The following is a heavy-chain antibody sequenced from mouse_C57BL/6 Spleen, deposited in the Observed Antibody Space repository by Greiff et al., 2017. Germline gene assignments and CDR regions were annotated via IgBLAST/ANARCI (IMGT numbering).Heavy chain of an antibody. J-gene: IGHJ2*01. CDR3: ARGNYGHYFDY. V-gene: IGHV1-20*01. CDR2: INPYNGDT. Sequence: VQLKQSGPELVKPGDSVKISCKASGYSFTGYFMNWVMQSHGKSLEWIGRINPYNGDTFYNQKFKGKATLTVDKSSSTAHMELRSLTSEDSAVYYCARGNYGHYFDYWGQGTTLTVSS. D-gene: IGHD1-1*01. CDR1: GYSFTGYF.